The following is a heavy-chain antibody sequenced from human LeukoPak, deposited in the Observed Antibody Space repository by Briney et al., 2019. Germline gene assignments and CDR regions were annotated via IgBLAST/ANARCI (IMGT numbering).Heavy chain of an antibody. CDR2: INHSGST. Sequence: SETLSLTCAVYGGSFSGYYWSWIRQPPGKGLEWIGEINHSGSTNYNPSLKSRVTISVDTSKNQFSLKLSSVTAADTAVYYCARGCLGYDYGDYLGFWYFDLWGRGTLVTVSS. CDR3: ARGCLGYDYGDYLGFWYFDL. CDR1: GGSFSGYY. D-gene: IGHD4-17*01. J-gene: IGHJ2*01. V-gene: IGHV4-34*01.